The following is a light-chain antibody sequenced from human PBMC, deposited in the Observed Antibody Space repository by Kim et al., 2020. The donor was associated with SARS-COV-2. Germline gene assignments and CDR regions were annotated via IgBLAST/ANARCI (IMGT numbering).Light chain of an antibody. Sequence: LSPVERATLACRASQSVSSSYLAWYQQKPGQGPRLLIYGASSRATGIPDRFSGSGSRTDFTLTISRLEPEDFAVYYCQQYGSSSYTFGQGTKLEI. V-gene: IGKV3-20*01. CDR3: QQYGSSSYT. J-gene: IGKJ2*01. CDR1: QSVSSSY. CDR2: GAS.